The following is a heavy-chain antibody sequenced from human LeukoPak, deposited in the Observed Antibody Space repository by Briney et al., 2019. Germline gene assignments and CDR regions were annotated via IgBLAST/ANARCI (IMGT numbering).Heavy chain of an antibody. D-gene: IGHD2-21*02. J-gene: IGHJ4*02. V-gene: IGHV3-21*04. CDR3: AKSHHVTAIDY. Sequence: GGSLRLSCAASGFTFSSYSMNWVRQAPGKGLEWVSSISSSSSYIYYADSVKGRFTISRDNAKNSLYLQVNSLRAEDTAVYYCAKSHHVTAIDYWGQGTLVTVSS. CDR2: ISSSSSYI. CDR1: GFTFSSYS.